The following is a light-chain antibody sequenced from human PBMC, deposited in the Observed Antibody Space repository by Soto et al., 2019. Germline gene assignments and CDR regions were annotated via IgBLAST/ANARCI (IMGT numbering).Light chain of an antibody. CDR3: QQYGISPFT. J-gene: IGKJ4*01. CDR2: GAS. Sequence: EVVLTQSPGTLSLSPGPRATLSSRASRFVSRPYLAWYQQSPGQAPRLLIYGASSRATGIPDRFSGGGSETDFTLTISRLESEDSAVYYCQQYGISPFTFGGGTKVEI. V-gene: IGKV3-20*01. CDR1: RFVSRPY.